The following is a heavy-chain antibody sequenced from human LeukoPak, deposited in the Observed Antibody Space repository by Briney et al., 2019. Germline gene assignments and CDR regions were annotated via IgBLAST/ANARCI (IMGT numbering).Heavy chain of an antibody. Sequence: PSETLSLTCTVSGGSISSYYWSWIRQPPGKGLEWIGYIYYSGSTNYNPSLKSRVTISVDTSKNQFSLKLSSVTAADTAVYYCARDGYCSGGSCYSNWFDPWGQGTLVTVSS. CDR3: ARDGYCSGGSCYSNWFDP. CDR2: IYYSGST. CDR1: GGSISSYY. D-gene: IGHD2-15*01. J-gene: IGHJ5*02. V-gene: IGHV4-59*01.